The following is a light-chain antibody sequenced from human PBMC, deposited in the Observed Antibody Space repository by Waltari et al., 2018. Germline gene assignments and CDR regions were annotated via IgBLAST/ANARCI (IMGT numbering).Light chain of an antibody. J-gene: IGLJ2*01. V-gene: IGLV3-21*04. Sequence: SYVVTPSPSVSVAPGETARITCGGDNIGSKRVHWYQQRPGQAPVLVISYDSDRPSGIPERFSGSNSGNTATLTISWVEADDEADYYCLVWHSTTDHHGVFGGGTKLTVL. CDR1: NIGSKR. CDR3: LVWHSTTDHHGV. CDR2: YDS.